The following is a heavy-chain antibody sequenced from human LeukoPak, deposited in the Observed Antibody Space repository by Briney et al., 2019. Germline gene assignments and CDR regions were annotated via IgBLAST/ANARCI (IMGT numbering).Heavy chain of an antibody. Sequence: GGSLRLSCAASGFTFSSYYMNWVRRAPGKGLEWVANIKQDGSEKYYVDSVKGRFTISRDNAKNSLYLQMNSLRAEDTAVYYCARSIVYGDPAYWGQGTLVTVSS. D-gene: IGHD4-17*01. V-gene: IGHV3-7*01. CDR3: ARSIVYGDPAY. J-gene: IGHJ4*02. CDR2: IKQDGSEK. CDR1: GFTFSSYY.